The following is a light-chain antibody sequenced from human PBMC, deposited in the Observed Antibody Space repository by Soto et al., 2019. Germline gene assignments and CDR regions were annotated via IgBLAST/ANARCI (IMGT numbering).Light chain of an antibody. V-gene: IGKV3-20*01. Sequence: EIVLTQSPGTLSLSPGERATLSCRASQSVSNYLAWYQRKPGQAPRLLIYGVSSRATGIPDRFSGSGSGTDFTLTISRLEPEDFAVYYCHQCGGSPQTFGQGTKVDIK. CDR3: HQCGGSPQT. CDR1: QSVSNY. J-gene: IGKJ1*01. CDR2: GVS.